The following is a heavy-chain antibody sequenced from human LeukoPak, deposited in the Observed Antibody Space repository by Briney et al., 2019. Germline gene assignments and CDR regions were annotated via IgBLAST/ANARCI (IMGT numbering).Heavy chain of an antibody. CDR3: ARDQRDYASFDY. Sequence: PGGSLRLSCAASGFTFSSYGMHWVRQAPGKGLEWVAVIWYDGSNKYYADSVKGRFTISRDSSKNTLYLQMNSLRAEDTAVYYCARDQRDYASFDYWGQGTLVTVSS. J-gene: IGHJ4*02. D-gene: IGHD4-17*01. CDR2: IWYDGSNK. V-gene: IGHV3-33*01. CDR1: GFTFSSYG.